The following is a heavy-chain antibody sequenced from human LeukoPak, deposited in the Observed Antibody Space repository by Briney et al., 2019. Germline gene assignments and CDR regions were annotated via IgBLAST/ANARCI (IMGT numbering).Heavy chain of an antibody. CDR3: TTLWPRHGLDY. J-gene: IGHJ4*02. CDR1: GFIFSNAW. Sequence: GGSLRLSCAASGFIFSNAWMSWVRQAPGKGLEWVGRIKSKTDGGTTDYAAPVKGRFTISRDDSKNTLYLQMNSLKTEDTAVYYCTTLWPRHGLDYWGQGTLVTVSS. CDR2: IKSKTDGGTT. D-gene: IGHD3-10*01. V-gene: IGHV3-15*01.